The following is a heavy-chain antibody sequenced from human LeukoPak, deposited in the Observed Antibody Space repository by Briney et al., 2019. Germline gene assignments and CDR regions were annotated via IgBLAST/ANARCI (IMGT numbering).Heavy chain of an antibody. CDR2: IDWGDDK. Sequence: SGPTLFNPTPTLTLTCNFSGFSLRTRGKCVSWIRQPPGKALEWLSRIDWGDDKYYSTSLKTRLTISKDTSKNQVVLTMTNMDPVDTATYYCARTSGGWRVDYWGQGTLVTVSS. CDR3: ARTSGGWRVDY. J-gene: IGHJ4*02. D-gene: IGHD6-19*01. CDR1: GFSLRTRGKC. V-gene: IGHV2-70*11.